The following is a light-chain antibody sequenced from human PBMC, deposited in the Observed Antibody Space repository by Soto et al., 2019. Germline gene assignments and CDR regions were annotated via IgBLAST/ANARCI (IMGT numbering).Light chain of an antibody. J-gene: IGKJ4*01. V-gene: IGKV1-5*01. Sequence: DIQMTQSTSTLSASVGDRVSITCRASQSISSWLAWYLQKPGKAPKLLIYDASSLESGVPSRFSGSGSGTEFTLTISSLQPDDFATFYCQQYNSYPLTFGGGTKVEI. CDR3: QQYNSYPLT. CDR1: QSISSW. CDR2: DAS.